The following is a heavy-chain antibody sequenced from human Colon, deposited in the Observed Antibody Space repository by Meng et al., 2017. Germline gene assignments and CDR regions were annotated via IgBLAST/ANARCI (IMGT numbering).Heavy chain of an antibody. J-gene: IGHJ4*02. CDR1: GFIVSKDA. Sequence: EVQVVGSGGGLRQPGGSLRLSCAVSGFIVSKDAMEWVRQAPGKGLEWVSSMTGIERTTSYADSVKGRFTISRDDSKNTLYLQMNSLRAEDTAVYYCAGHGGYSYLGQGTLVTVSS. V-gene: IGHV3-23*04. D-gene: IGHD5-18*01. CDR2: MTGIERTT. CDR3: AGHGGYSY.